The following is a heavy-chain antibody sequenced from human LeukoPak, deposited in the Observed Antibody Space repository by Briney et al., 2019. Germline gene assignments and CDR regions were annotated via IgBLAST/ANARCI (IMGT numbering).Heavy chain of an antibody. CDR2: ISSSSSYI. CDR3: ARGSSSWYSY. Sequence: PGGSLRLSCAASGFTFSSYSMNWVRKAPGKGLEWVSSISSSSSYIYYADSVKGRFTISRDNAKNSLYLQMNSLRAEDTAVYYCARGSSSWYSYWGQGTLVTVSS. J-gene: IGHJ4*02. D-gene: IGHD6-13*01. CDR1: GFTFSSYS. V-gene: IGHV3-21*01.